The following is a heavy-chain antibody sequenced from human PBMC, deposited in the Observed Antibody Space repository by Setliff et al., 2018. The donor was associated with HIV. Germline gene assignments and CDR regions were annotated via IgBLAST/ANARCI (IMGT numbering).Heavy chain of an antibody. J-gene: IGHJ6*03. V-gene: IGHV4-34*01. CDR3: ARLRLLYYYYYMDV. Sequence: PSETLSLTCAVYGGSFSNYFWSWIRQPPGKGLEWIGEINHSGSTNYNPSLKSRVTISVDTSKNQFSLKLSSVTAADTAVYYCARLRLLYYYYYMDVWGKGTTVTVSS. CDR1: GGSFSNYF. CDR2: INHSGST.